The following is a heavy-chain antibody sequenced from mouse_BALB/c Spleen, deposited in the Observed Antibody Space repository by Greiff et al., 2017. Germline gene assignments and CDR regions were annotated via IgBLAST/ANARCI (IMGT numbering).Heavy chain of an antibody. D-gene: IGHD2-3*01. CDR3: ARRNGYSWFAY. CDR2: INPNNGGT. V-gene: IGHV1-18*01. CDR1: GYTFTDYN. J-gene: IGHJ3*01. Sequence: EVKLQESGPELVKPGASVKIPCKASGYTFTDYNMDWVKQSHGKSLEWIGDINPNNGGTIYNQKFKGKATLTVDKSSSTAYMELRSLTSEDTAVYYCARRNGYSWFAYWGQGTLVTVSA.